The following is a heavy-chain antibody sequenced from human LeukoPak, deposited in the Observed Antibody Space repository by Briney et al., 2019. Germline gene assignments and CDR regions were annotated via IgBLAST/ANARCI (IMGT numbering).Heavy chain of an antibody. D-gene: IGHD2-15*01. J-gene: IGHJ4*02. CDR1: GYTFTNYI. CDR2: INPDTGAT. Sequence: GASVTVSCKASGYTFTNYIMHWVRQAPGQGLEWMGWINPDTGATNYAHNFQGRVSITRDTSISTSYMELSRLTSDETALYYCAREGHCSGGSCLDHWGQGTLVTASS. V-gene: IGHV1-2*02. CDR3: AREGHCSGGSCLDH.